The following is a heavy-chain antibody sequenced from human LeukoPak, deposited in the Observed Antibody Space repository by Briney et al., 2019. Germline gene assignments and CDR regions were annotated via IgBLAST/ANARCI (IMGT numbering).Heavy chain of an antibody. D-gene: IGHD1-1*01. CDR1: EFNVNNNY. CDR2: MYSDGNT. Sequence: GALRLSCAVSEFNVNNNYMSWVRQAPGKGLEWLSVMYSDGNTFYAGSMKGRFTVSRDNSKNTLYLQLHRLRAEDTAVYYCARDLFTTEAFDTWGQGTMVTVSS. CDR3: ARDLFTTEAFDT. J-gene: IGHJ3*02. V-gene: IGHV3-66*01.